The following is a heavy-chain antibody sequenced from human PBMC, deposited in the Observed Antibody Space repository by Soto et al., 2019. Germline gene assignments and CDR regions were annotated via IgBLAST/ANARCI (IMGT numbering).Heavy chain of an antibody. CDR1: GFTFSSYG. D-gene: IGHD6-19*01. V-gene: IGHV3-33*01. CDR3: ARDSHVGSGWQLTANY. J-gene: IGHJ4*02. Sequence: LRLSCAASGFTFSSYGMHWVRQAPGKGLEWVAVMWYDGSNKYYAESVKGRFTISRDNSKNTLYLQMNSLRAEDTAVYYCARDSHVGSGWQLTANYWGQGTLVTVSS. CDR2: MWYDGSNK.